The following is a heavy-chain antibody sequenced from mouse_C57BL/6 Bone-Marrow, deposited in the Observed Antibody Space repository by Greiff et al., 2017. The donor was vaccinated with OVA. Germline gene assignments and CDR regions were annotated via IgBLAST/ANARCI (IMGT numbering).Heavy chain of an antibody. CDR2: INPSNGGT. J-gene: IGHJ3*01. V-gene: IGHV1-53*01. CDR3: ARPYYLVGFAY. Sequence: QVQLQQSGAELARPGASVKLSCKASGYTFTSYWMHWVKQRPGQGLEWIGNINPSNGGTNYNEKFKSKATLTVDKSSSTAYMQLSSLTSEDSAVYYCARPYYLVGFAYWGQGTLVTVSA. CDR1: GYTFTSYW. D-gene: IGHD1-1*01.